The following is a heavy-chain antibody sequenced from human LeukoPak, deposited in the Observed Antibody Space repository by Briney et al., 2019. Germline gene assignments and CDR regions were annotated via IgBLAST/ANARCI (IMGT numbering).Heavy chain of an antibody. V-gene: IGHV3-53*01. J-gene: IGHJ4*02. Sequence: GSLRLSCAASGFTVSNSYLSWVRQAPGKGLEWVSVIYTDGSTFYADSVKGRFTISRDNSENTLYLQMSSLRAEDTAVYYCARDRGFYDTSPPDWGQGTLVTVSS. CDR1: GFTVSNSY. CDR3: ARDRGFYDTSPPD. CDR2: IYTDGST. D-gene: IGHD3-22*01.